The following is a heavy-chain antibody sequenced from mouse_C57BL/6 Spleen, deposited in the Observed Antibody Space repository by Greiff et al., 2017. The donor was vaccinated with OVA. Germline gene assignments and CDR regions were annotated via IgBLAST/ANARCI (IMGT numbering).Heavy chain of an antibody. CDR1: GYTFTSYG. CDR3: ARRWEGFDY. Sequence: VQGVESGAELARPGASVKLSCKASGYTFTSYGISWVKQRTGQGLEWIGEIYPRSGNTYYNEKFKGKATLTADKSSSTAYMELRSLTSEDSAVYFCARRWEGFDYWGQGTTLTVSS. CDR2: IYPRSGNT. V-gene: IGHV1-81*01. J-gene: IGHJ2*01. D-gene: IGHD1-1*02.